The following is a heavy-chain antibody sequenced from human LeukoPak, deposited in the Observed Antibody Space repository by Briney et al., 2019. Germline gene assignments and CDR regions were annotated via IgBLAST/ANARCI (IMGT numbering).Heavy chain of an antibody. J-gene: IGHJ5*02. CDR3: AREPPSDFWSGYRT. CDR1: GYTFTSYG. D-gene: IGHD3-3*01. Sequence: ASVKVSCKASGYTFTSYGISWVRQAPGQGLEWMGWISAYNGNTNYAQKLQGRVTMTTDTSTSTAYMELRSLRSDDTAVYYCAREPPSDFWSGYRTWGQGTLVTVSS. CDR2: ISAYNGNT. V-gene: IGHV1-18*01.